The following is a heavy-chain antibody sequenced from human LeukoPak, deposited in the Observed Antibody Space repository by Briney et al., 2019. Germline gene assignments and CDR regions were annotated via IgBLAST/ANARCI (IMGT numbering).Heavy chain of an antibody. CDR3: ARSHGGITIRNWFDP. CDR2: INPNSGGT. J-gene: IGHJ5*02. Sequence: ASVKVSCKASEYTFTGYYMHWVRQAPGQGLEWMGWINPNSGGTNYAQKFQGRVTMTRDTSISTAYMELSRLRSDDTAVYYCARSHGGITIRNWFDPWGQGTLVTVSS. D-gene: IGHD3-3*01. V-gene: IGHV1-2*02. CDR1: EYTFTGYY.